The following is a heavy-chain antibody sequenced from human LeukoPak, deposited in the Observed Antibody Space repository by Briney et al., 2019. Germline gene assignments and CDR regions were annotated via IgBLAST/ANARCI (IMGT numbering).Heavy chain of an antibody. J-gene: IGHJ4*02. CDR3: TKGYYEPFDS. V-gene: IGHV4-59*02. D-gene: IGHD3-22*01. CDR2: ISDSGRT. Sequence: ASETLSLTCTVSGASVNSYYWDWIRQPPGKGLEWIGCISDSGRTSYNPSLKSRVTISLGTSNNQFSLRLTSVTAADSAMYYCTKGYYEPFDSWGQGTLVTVSS. CDR1: GASVNSYY.